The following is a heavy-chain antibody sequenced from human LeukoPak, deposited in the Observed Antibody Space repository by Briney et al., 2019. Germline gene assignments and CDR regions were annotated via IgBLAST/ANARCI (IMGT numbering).Heavy chain of an antibody. D-gene: IGHD1-26*01. CDR1: GGTFSSYA. CDR2: ISAYNGNT. V-gene: IGHV1-18*01. Sequence: ASVKVSCKASGGTFSSYAISWVRQAPGQGLEWMGWISAYNGNTNYAQKLQGRVTMTSNTSISTAYMELSSLRSEDTAVYYCARGMGATDFDYWGQGTLVTVSS. CDR3: ARGMGATDFDY. J-gene: IGHJ4*02.